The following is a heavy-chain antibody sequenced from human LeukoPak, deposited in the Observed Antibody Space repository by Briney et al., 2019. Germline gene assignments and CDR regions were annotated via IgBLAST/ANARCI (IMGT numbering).Heavy chain of an antibody. J-gene: IGHJ3*02. CDR3: ARDRSGRDYGSGSYLVADAFDI. D-gene: IGHD3-10*01. CDR1: GFTFSNYA. Sequence: PGGSLRLSCAASGFTFSNYALHWVRQAPGKGLEWVAVISYDGGTKYYADSVKGRFTISRDNSKNTLYLQMNSLRDEDTAVYYYARDRSGRDYGSGSYLVADAFDIWGQGTMVTVSS. CDR2: ISYDGGTK. V-gene: IGHV3-30*01.